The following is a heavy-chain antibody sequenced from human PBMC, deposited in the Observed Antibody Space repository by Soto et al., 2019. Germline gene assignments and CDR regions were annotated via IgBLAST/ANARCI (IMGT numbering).Heavy chain of an antibody. J-gene: IGHJ3*02. CDR1: GFTVSSNY. D-gene: IGHD2-15*01. CDR2: IYSGGST. V-gene: IGHV3-66*01. Sequence: GGSLRLSCAASGFTVSSNYMSWVRQAPGKGLEWVSVIYSGGSTYYADSVKGRFTISRDNSKNTLYLQMNSLRAEDTAVYYCARDGSRGYCSGGSRYLSPLDIWGQGTMVTVSS. CDR3: ARDGSRGYCSGGSRYLSPLDI.